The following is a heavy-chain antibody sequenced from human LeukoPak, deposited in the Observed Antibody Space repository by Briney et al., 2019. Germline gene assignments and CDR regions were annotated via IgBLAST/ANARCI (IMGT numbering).Heavy chain of an antibody. CDR2: IYWNDDK. CDR1: GFSLSTSGVG. V-gene: IGHV2-5*01. J-gene: IGHJ4*02. D-gene: IGHD3-22*01. CDR3: AHSSYYYDSSGYYSYHFDY. Sequence: SGPTLVNPTQTLTLTCTFSGFSLSTSGVGVGWIRQPPGKALEWLALIYWNDDKRYSPSLKSRLTITKDTSKNQVVLTMTNMDPVDTATYYCAHSSYYYDSSGYYSYHFDYWGQGTLVTVSS.